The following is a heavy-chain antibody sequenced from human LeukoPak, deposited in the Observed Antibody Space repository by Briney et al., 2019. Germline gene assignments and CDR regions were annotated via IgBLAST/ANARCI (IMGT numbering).Heavy chain of an antibody. J-gene: IGHJ4*02. CDR3: ATQGAQIMDTRHFDN. Sequence: PSETLSLTCTVSGVSISNYYWTWIRQPPGKGLEWIGYTYYSGSTNYNPSLKSRATISVDTSKNQFSLKLSSVTAADTAVYYCATQGAQIMDTRHFDNWGQGTLVTVSS. D-gene: IGHD5-12*01. V-gene: IGHV4-59*08. CDR2: TYYSGST. CDR1: GVSISNYY.